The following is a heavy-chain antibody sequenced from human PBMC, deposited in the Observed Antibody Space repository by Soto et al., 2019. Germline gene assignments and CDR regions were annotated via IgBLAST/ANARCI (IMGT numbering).Heavy chain of an antibody. Sequence: PGGSLRLSCEGSGFTFSSYEMNWVRQAPGKGLEWVSYISSSGSTKNYADSVKGRFTISRDNVKNSLYLQMNSLRAEDTAVYYCARVHRNFYYTGMDVWGQGTTVTVSS. CDR1: GFTFSSYE. CDR3: ARVHRNFYYTGMDV. J-gene: IGHJ6*02. D-gene: IGHD2-21*01. V-gene: IGHV3-48*03. CDR2: ISSSGSTK.